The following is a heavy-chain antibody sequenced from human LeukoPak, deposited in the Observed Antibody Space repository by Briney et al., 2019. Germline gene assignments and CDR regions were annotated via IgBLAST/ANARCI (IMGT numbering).Heavy chain of an antibody. Sequence: PGGSLRLSCAASGFTFGSYWMHWVRQAPGKGLVWVSRINSDGSSTSYADSVKGRFTISRDNAKNTLYLQMDSLRAEDTAVYYCARDVGSTTVTTKGDYWGQGTLVTVSS. CDR3: ARDVGSTTVTTKGDY. CDR1: GFTFGSYW. CDR2: INSDGSST. V-gene: IGHV3-74*01. D-gene: IGHD4-17*01. J-gene: IGHJ4*02.